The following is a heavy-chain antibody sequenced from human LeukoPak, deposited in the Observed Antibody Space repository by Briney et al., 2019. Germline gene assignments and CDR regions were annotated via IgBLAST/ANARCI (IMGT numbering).Heavy chain of an antibody. CDR1: GFNFFSYG. CDR3: ARIAYADEGMDV. V-gene: IGHV3-30*02. CDR2: TRYDGSTK. Sequence: GGSVRLSCAASGFNFFSYGIHWVRQAPGGGLEWVAFTRYDGSTKYYADSVKGRFTISRDNAKNSVYLQMNSLRVEETAVYYCARIAYADEGMDVWGKGTTVTVSS. D-gene: IGHD2-21*01. J-gene: IGHJ6*03.